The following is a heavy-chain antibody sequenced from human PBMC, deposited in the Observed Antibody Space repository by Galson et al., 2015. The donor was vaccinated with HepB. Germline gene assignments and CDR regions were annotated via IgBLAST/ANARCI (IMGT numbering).Heavy chain of an antibody. CDR2: IRGRDNSI. J-gene: IGHJ4*02. CDR3: TRDDKWAFDS. D-gene: IGHD1-26*01. Sequence: SLRLSCAASGFTFSSYSMNWVRQAPGKGLEWISYIRGRDNSIYYADSVKGRFTIYIDEAKNSLHLQMNSLRAEDTAVYYCTRDDKWAFDSWGRGTLVTASS. V-gene: IGHV3-48*01. CDR1: GFTFSSYS.